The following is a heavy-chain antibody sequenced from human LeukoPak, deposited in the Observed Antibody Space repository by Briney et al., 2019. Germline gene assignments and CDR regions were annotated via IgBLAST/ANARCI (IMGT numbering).Heavy chain of an antibody. V-gene: IGHV3-7*03. CDR2: IKQDGSVK. Sequence: QSGGSLRLSCVASGFTFSNYWMSWVRQAPGKGLEWVATIKQDGSVKYYLDSVKGRLTISRDNAKNSLYLQMNSLRAEDTAVYFCARGGGLDVWGQGATVTVSS. CDR3: ARGGGLDV. J-gene: IGHJ6*02. CDR1: GFTFSNYW. D-gene: IGHD3-16*01.